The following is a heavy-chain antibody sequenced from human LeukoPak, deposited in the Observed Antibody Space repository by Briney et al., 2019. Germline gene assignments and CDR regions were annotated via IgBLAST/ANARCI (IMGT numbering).Heavy chain of an antibody. J-gene: IGHJ5*02. CDR2: IYYSGST. V-gene: IGHV4-59*12. CDR1: GGSISSYY. D-gene: IGHD3-10*01. Sequence: SETLSLTCTVSGGSISSYYWSWIRQPPGKGLEWIGYIYYSGSTNYNPSLKSRVTISVDTSKNQFSLKLSSVTAADTAVYYCARGELLWFGETRFDPWCQGTLVTVSS. CDR3: ARGELLWFGETRFDP.